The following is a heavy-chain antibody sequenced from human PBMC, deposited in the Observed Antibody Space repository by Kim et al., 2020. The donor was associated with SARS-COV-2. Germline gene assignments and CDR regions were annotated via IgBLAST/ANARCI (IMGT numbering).Heavy chain of an antibody. D-gene: IGHD3-10*01. Sequence: GGSLRLSCAASGFTFSSYAMSWVRQAPGKGLEWVSAISGSGGSTYYADSVKGRFTISRDNSKNTLYLQMNSLRAEDTAVYYCAKLSGDRIITQRRDPPGYYFDYWGQGTLVTVSS. J-gene: IGHJ4*02. V-gene: IGHV3-23*01. CDR2: ISGSGGST. CDR1: GFTFSSYA. CDR3: AKLSGDRIITQRRDPPGYYFDY.